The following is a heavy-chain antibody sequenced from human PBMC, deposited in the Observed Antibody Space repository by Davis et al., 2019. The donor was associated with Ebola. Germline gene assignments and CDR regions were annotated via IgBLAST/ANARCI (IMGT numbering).Heavy chain of an antibody. CDR3: ARDRSSWVSYGMDV. CDR1: GFTFSSYA. CDR2: LGTRATTT. V-gene: IGHV3-23*01. Sequence: GESLKISCAASGFTFSSYAMSWVRQAPGKGLEWVSTLGTRATTTYYADSVKGRFTISRDNAKNTLYLQMNSLRAEDTAVYYCARDRSSWVSYGMDVWGQGTTVTVSS. D-gene: IGHD6-13*01. J-gene: IGHJ6*02.